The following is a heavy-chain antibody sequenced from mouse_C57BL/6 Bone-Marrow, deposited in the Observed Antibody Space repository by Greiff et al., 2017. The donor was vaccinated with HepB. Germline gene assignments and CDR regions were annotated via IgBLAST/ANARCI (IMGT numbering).Heavy chain of an antibody. J-gene: IGHJ4*01. CDR1: GYTFTSYW. Sequence: QVQLQQPGAELVKPGASVKLSCKASGYTFTSYWMHWVKQRPGRGLEWIGRIDPNSGGTKYNEKFKSKATLTVDKPSSTAYMQLSSLTSEDSAVDYCSRLIYYDCSSYDYAMDYWGQGTSVTVSS. CDR3: SRLIYYDCSSYDYAMDY. V-gene: IGHV1-72*01. CDR2: IDPNSGGT. D-gene: IGHD1-1*01.